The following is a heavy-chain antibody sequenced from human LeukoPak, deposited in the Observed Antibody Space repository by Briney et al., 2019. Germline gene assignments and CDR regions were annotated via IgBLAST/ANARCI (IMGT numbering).Heavy chain of an antibody. CDR3: AGHLVGATPPFYY. V-gene: IGHV5-51*01. J-gene: IGHJ4*02. D-gene: IGHD1-26*01. CDR1: GYTFTSYW. Sequence: PGESLKIFCKGSGYTFTSYWIGWVRQMPGKGLEWMGIIYPGDSDTRYSPSFQGQVTISADKSISTAYLQWSSLKASDTAMYYCAGHLVGATPPFYYWGQGTLVTVSS. CDR2: IYPGDSDT.